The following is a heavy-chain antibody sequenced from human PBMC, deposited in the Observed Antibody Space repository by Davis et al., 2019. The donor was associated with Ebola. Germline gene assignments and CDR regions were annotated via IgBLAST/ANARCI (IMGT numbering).Heavy chain of an antibody. Sequence: SVKVSCQASVNTISTYTIDWVRQAPGQGLEWMGGIIPLFGTTNYAQKFRGRVMITADKSTRIAYMELNSLTSEDTAVYYCARGPSVATAHYFDYWGQGTLVTVSS. CDR3: ARGPSVATAHYFDY. CDR1: VNTISTYT. V-gene: IGHV1-69*06. CDR2: IIPLFGTT. J-gene: IGHJ4*02. D-gene: IGHD2-21*02.